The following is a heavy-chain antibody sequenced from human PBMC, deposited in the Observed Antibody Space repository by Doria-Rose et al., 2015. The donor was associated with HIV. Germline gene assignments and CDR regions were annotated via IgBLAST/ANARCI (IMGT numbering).Heavy chain of an antibody. CDR2: IFSDDER. CDR3: ARIKSSRWYHKYYFDF. D-gene: IGHD6-13*01. CDR1: GVSLSSPGMG. J-gene: IGHJ4*02. V-gene: IGHV2-26*01. Sequence: SGPVLVKPTETLTLTCTVSGVSLSSPGMGVSWIRQPPGKALEWRANIFSDDERSYKTSLKSRLTISRGTSKSQVVLTMTDMDPVDTATYYCARIKSSRWYHKYYFDFWGQGTLVIASA.